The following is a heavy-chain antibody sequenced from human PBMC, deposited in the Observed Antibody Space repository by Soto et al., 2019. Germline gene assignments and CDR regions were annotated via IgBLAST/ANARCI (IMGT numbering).Heavy chain of an antibody. CDR2: ISNDGSDK. CDR1: GFTFNNYG. J-gene: IGHJ3*01. Sequence: QVQLVESGGGVVQPGRSLRLSCAASGFTFNNYGMHWVRQAPGKGLEWVATISNDGSDKYYADAVKCRLTISRDNSKNTFYLKMNSLCAEDTAVYYCAKDQGIASSHGIDWSQWTMVTVSS. CDR3: AKDQGIASSHGID. V-gene: IGHV3-30*18. D-gene: IGHD6-13*01.